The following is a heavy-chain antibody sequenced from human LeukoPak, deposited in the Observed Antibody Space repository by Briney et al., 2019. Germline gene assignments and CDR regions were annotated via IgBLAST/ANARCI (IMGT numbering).Heavy chain of an antibody. CDR1: GFTFSSYA. Sequence: GGSLRLSCAASGFTFSSYAMSWVRQAPWKGLEWVSAISGSGGSTYYADSVKGRFTISRDNSKNTLYLQMNSLRAEDTAVYYCAKASRLRFLEWLYDYWGQGTLVTVSS. V-gene: IGHV3-23*01. D-gene: IGHD3-3*01. CDR2: ISGSGGST. J-gene: IGHJ4*02. CDR3: AKASRLRFLEWLYDY.